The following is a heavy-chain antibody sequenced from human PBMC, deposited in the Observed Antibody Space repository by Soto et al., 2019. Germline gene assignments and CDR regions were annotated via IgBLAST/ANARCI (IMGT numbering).Heavy chain of an antibody. Sequence: GGSLRLSCAASGFPFSRDGMSLVRHAPGKGLEWVSLITDNRGSTYYADSVKGRFTISRDNTKNTLFRRINSLRAEDTAVYYCAKELATTTPLEYSGQGALVTVAS. CDR2: ITDNRGST. CDR1: GFPFSRDG. V-gene: IGHV3-23*01. J-gene: IGHJ4*02. CDR3: AKELATTTPLEY. D-gene: IGHD4-17*01.